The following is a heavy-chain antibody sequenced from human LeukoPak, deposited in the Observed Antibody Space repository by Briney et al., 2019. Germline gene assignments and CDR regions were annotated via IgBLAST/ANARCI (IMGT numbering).Heavy chain of an antibody. V-gene: IGHV3-23*01. Sequence: PGGSLRLSCAASGFTFSSYAMTWVRQAPGKGLEWVSSISESGGSTFYADSMKGRFTISRDNSKNTLYLQMNSLRAEDTAVYYCAEDSHTTPYYDFWSGYYTSKDSGLFYGMDVWGQGTTVTVSS. CDR2: ISESGGST. CDR3: AEDSHTTPYYDFWSGYYTSKDSGLFYGMDV. D-gene: IGHD3-3*01. J-gene: IGHJ6*02. CDR1: GFTFSSYA.